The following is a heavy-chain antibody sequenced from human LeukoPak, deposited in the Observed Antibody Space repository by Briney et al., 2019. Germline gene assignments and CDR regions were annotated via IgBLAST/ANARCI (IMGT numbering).Heavy chain of an antibody. CDR1: GFTFSSYE. V-gene: IGHV3-48*03. CDR2: ISSSGSTI. J-gene: IGHJ6*03. D-gene: IGHD1-26*01. Sequence: PGGSLRLSCAASGFTFSSYEMNWVRQAPGKGLEWVSYISSSGSTIYYADSAKGRFTISRDNAKNSLYLQMNSLRAEDTAVYYCARVRYVGATDYYYMDVWGKGTTVTISS. CDR3: ARVRYVGATDYYYMDV.